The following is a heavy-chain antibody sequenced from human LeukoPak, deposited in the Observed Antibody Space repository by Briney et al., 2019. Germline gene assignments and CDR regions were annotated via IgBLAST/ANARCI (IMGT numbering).Heavy chain of an antibody. CDR1: GGSISSYY. CDR3: ARHDKGRVY. Sequence: SETLSLTCTVSGGSISSYYWSWIRQPPGKGMEWIGYVYYSGRNNYNPSLKSRVTISVDTSKNQYSLKLSSVTAADTAVYYYARHDKGRVYWGQGTLVTVSS. D-gene: IGHD3-10*01. V-gene: IGHV4-59*08. CDR2: VYYSGRN. J-gene: IGHJ4*02.